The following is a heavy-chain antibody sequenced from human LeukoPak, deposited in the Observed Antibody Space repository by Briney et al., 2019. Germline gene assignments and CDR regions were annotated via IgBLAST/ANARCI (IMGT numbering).Heavy chain of an antibody. CDR3: ARSLSGYDPLSAF. V-gene: IGHV3-48*01. CDR1: GFTFSSYA. D-gene: IGHD5-12*01. CDR2: ITGTSTTF. Sequence: TGGSLRLSCAASGFTFSSYAMTWVRQAPGKGLEWIAYITGTSTTFYYADSVKGRFTISRDNARNSLYLQMNSLTVEDTAVYYCARSLSGYDPLSAFWGHGTRVTVS. J-gene: IGHJ4*01.